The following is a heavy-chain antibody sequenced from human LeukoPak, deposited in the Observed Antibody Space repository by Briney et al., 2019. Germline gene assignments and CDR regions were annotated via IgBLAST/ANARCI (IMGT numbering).Heavy chain of an antibody. D-gene: IGHD4-23*01. J-gene: IGHJ4*02. CDR1: GGSISSSNHY. V-gene: IGHV4-39*01. CDR3: ARRTTVGHFDY. Sequence: SETLSLTCTVSGGSISSSNHYWGWIRQPPGKGLEWIGTIYYSGSTYYNPSLKSRVTISVDTSKNQFSLKLSSVTAADTAVYYCARRTTVGHFDYWGQGTLVTVSS. CDR2: IYYSGST.